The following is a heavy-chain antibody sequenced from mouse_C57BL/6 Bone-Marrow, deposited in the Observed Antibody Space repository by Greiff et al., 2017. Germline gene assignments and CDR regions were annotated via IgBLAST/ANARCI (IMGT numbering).Heavy chain of an antibody. CDR3: TYPWFAY. V-gene: IGHV1-5*01. CDR2: IYPGNSDT. D-gene: IGHD5-5*01. J-gene: IGHJ3*01. Sequence: VQLQQSGTVLARPGASVTMSCKTSGYTFTSYWMHWVKQRPGQGLEWIGAIYPGNSDTSYNQKVKGKAKLTAVTSASTAYMELSSLTNKDSAVYYCTYPWFAYWGQGTLVTVSA. CDR1: GYTFTSYW.